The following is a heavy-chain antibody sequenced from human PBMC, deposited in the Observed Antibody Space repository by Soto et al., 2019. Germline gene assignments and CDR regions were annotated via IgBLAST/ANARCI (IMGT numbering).Heavy chain of an antibody. V-gene: IGHV1-18*01. CDR2: ISAYNGNT. Sequence: QVPLVQSGAEVKKPGASVKVSCKASGYSFTSYGISWVRQAPGQGLEWMGLISAYNGNTNYAQKLQGRVTRITDTSTSTAYMELRTLRSDDTAVYYCARAILAAWLSHTSNWFDPWGQGTLVTVSS. CDR3: ARAILAAWLSHTSNWFDP. CDR1: GYSFTSYG. J-gene: IGHJ5*02. D-gene: IGHD3-22*01.